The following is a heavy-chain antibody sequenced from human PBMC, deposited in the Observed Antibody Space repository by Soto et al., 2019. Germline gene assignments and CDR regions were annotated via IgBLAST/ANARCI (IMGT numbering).Heavy chain of an antibody. CDR2: IDREGSQT. D-gene: IGHD1-1*01. Sequence: EVKLVESGGDSVQPGGSLRLSFVVSGFDFSRHWMHWVRQVPGKGLEWISRIDREGSQTRYAGSVKGRFTVSRDNAQKTMYLQMDRLRVEDTAVYFCTSDESENNENYLDSWGRGTQVIVSS. V-gene: IGHV3-74*01. CDR3: TSDESENNENYLDS. CDR1: GFDFSRHW. J-gene: IGHJ5*01.